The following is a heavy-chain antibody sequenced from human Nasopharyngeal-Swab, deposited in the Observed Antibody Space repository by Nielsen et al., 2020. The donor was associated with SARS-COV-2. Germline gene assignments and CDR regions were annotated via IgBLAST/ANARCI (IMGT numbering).Heavy chain of an antibody. D-gene: IGHD2-21*02. J-gene: IGHJ4*02. CDR1: GYSFTSYW. V-gene: IGHV5-51*01. Sequence: GGSLRLFCKGSGYSFTSYWIGWVRQMPGKGLEWMGIIYPGDSDTRYSPSFQGQVTISADKSISTAYLQWSSLKASDTAMYYCARQRSRSVVTVDYWGQGTLVTVSS. CDR2: IYPGDSDT. CDR3: ARQRSRSVVTVDY.